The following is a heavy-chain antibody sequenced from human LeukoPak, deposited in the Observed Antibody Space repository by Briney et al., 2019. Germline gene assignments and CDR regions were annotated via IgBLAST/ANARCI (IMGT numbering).Heavy chain of an antibody. CDR1: GYTFTSYG. CDR2: ISAYNGDT. J-gene: IGHJ3*02. Sequence: ASVKVSCKASGYTFTSYGISWVRQAPGQGLEWMGWISAYNGDTNYAQKLQGRVTMTTDTSTSTAYMELRSLRSDDTAVYYCARSWGITGTTMEDIWGQGTMVTVSS. CDR3: ARSWGITGTTMEDI. V-gene: IGHV1-18*01. D-gene: IGHD1-7*01.